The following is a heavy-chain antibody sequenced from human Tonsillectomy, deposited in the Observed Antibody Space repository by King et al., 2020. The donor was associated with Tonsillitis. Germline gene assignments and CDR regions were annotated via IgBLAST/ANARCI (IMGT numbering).Heavy chain of an antibody. CDR2: IYLGDSDT. CDR1: GYRFTSHW. CDR3: ARLGTGDYDRTKSGFDI. Sequence: QLVQSGAEVKKPGESLKISCKGSGYRFTSHWIAWVRQMPGKGLEGMGIIYLGDSDTRYSPSFQGQVTISADKSISSVCLQWTSLKASDTAMYYCARLGTGDYDRTKSGFDIWGQGTMVTVSS. J-gene: IGHJ3*02. V-gene: IGHV5-51*01. D-gene: IGHD4-17*01.